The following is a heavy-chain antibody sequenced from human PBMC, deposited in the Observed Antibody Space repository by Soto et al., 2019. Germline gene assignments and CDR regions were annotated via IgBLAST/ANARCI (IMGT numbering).Heavy chain of an antibody. CDR1: GFTFSSYG. J-gene: IGHJ6*01. D-gene: IGHD6-13*01. CDR2: IWYDGSKI. CDR3: ARPLEQHQLGFGMDV. Sequence: QVQIVQSGGGVVQPGGSLRLSCAASGFTFSSYGMHWVSQAPGKGLEWVAVIWYDGSKIYYADSVKGRFTISRDNSKSTLYLQMNSLRAEDTAVYYCARPLEQHQLGFGMDVWGQGSPVTVSS. V-gene: IGHV3-33*01.